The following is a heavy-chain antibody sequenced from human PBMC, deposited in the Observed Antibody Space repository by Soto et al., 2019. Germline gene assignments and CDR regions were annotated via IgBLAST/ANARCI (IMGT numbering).Heavy chain of an antibody. J-gene: IGHJ6*02. Sequence: QVQLQESGPGLVKPSETLSLTCTVSGGSISSYYWSWIRQPPGKGLEWIGYIYYSGSTNYNPSLKSRVTISVDTSKNQFSLKLSSVTAADTAVYYCARSPDLGSDYYYYGMDVWGQGTTVTVSS. V-gene: IGHV4-59*08. CDR3: ARSPDLGSDYYYYGMDV. CDR2: IYYSGST. CDR1: GGSISSYY. D-gene: IGHD1-26*01.